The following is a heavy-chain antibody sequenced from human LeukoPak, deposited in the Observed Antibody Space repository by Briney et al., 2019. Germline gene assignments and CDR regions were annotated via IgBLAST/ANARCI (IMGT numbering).Heavy chain of an antibody. CDR3: ARGLYSGSYDYMDV. CDR1: GFTFSSYS. Sequence: GGSLRLSCAASGFTFSSYSMNWVRQAPGKGLEWVSYISSSSSTIYYADSVKGRFTISRDNAKNSLYLQMNSLRAEDTALYYCARGLYSGSYDYMDVWGKGTTVTVSS. D-gene: IGHD1-26*01. V-gene: IGHV3-48*01. J-gene: IGHJ6*03. CDR2: ISSSSSTI.